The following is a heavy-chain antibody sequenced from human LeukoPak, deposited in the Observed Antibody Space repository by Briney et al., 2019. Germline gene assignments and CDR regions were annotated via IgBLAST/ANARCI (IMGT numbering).Heavy chain of an antibody. Sequence: ASVKVSCKASGYTFTSYDINWVRQATGQGLEWMGWMNPNSGNTGYAQKFQGRVTMTRNTSISTAYMELSSLRSEDTAVYDCARLLGYCSSTSCYGAFDSGGQGTMVTVSS. D-gene: IGHD2-2*01. CDR2: MNPNSGNT. V-gene: IGHV1-8*01. J-gene: IGHJ3*02. CDR1: GYTFTSYD. CDR3: ARLLGYCSSTSCYGAFDS.